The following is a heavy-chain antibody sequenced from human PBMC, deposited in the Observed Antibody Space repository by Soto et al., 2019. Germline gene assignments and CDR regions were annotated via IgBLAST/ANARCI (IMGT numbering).Heavy chain of an antibody. Sequence: GGSVRLSCAASGFTFSSYSMNWVRQAPGKGLEWVSSISSSSSYIYYADSVKGRFTISRDNSKNSLYLQMNSLRAEDTAVYYCVRQGGDMVHLGAFDICGPGTMLTV. V-gene: IGHV3-21*01. CDR1: GFTFSSYS. CDR2: ISSSSSYI. CDR3: VRQGGDMVHLGAFDI. J-gene: IGHJ3*02. D-gene: IGHD3-16*01.